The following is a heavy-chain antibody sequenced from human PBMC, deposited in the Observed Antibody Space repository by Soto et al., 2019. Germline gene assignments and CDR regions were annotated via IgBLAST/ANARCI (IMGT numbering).Heavy chain of an antibody. Sequence: EVQLVESGGGLVKPVGSLRLSCAASGFTLSDAWMSWVRQAPGKGMEWVGVIKTTNDGGTTDYAAPVKGRFTISRDDSKKTLYLQMNSLTTEDPAVYYCSTPLLGPHNEFWSGYSTGAEHWNFDLWGRGTLVTVSS. V-gene: IGHV3-15*01. CDR2: IKTTNDGGTT. D-gene: IGHD3-3*01. CDR3: STPLLGPHNEFWSGYSTGAEHWNFDL. CDR1: GFTLSDAW. J-gene: IGHJ2*01.